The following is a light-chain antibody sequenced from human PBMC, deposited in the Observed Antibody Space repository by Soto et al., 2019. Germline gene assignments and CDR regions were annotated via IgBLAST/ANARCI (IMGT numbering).Light chain of an antibody. CDR3: QQYNNWPRT. CDR2: KAA. Sequence: DIQMTQSPSTLSGSVGDRVXXXXXSSQTISSWLAWYQQKPGKAPKLLIYKAATLKIGVXSRFSGSGSGTEFTLTISSLQPEDFAVYYCQQYNNWPRTFGQGTKVDIK. CDR1: QTISSW. V-gene: IGKV1-5*03. J-gene: IGKJ1*01.